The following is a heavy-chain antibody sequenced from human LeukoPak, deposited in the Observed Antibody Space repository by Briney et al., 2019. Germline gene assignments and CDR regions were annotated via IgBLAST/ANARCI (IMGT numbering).Heavy chain of an antibody. CDR1: GFTFSTHA. J-gene: IGHJ6*02. D-gene: IGHD3-10*01. V-gene: IGHV3-23*01. CDR2: IGSNVGIT. CDR3: AKGVNSGSAPYGLDV. Sequence: GGSLRLSCAASGFTFSTHAMSWVRQAPGEGLEWVSSIGSNVGITYYADSVKGRFTISRDSSKNTLYLQMNSLRADDTAEYYCAKGVNSGSAPYGLDVWGQGTTVTVSS.